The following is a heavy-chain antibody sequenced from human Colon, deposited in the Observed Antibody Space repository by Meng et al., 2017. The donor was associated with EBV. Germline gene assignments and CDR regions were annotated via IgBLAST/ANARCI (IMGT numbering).Heavy chain of an antibody. CDR2: IYYIGGT. Sequence: AAGPGLVQPSWTLSLPCTVSGDSVATGRYYWSWIRQPPGKGLEWIAYIYYIGGTNYNPSLKSRLTISLDTSKNQFSLSLRSVTAADTAVYYCARVSGRSFDPWGQGTLVTVSS. J-gene: IGHJ5*02. D-gene: IGHD3-10*01. CDR1: GDSVATGRYY. CDR3: ARVSGRSFDP. V-gene: IGHV4-61*01.